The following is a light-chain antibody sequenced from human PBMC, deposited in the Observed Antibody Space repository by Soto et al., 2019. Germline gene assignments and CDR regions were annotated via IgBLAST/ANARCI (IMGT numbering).Light chain of an antibody. J-gene: IGLJ1*01. CDR3: ASWDDSLSGYV. V-gene: IGLV1-47*01. CDR1: SSSIGSNY. Sequence: QSVLTQPPSASGTPGQRVTISCSGSSSSIGSNYVYWYQQLPGTAPKLLIYKNNQRPSGVPDRFSGSKSGTSASLAISGLRSEDEADYHCASWDDSLSGYVFGNGTKVTVL. CDR2: KNN.